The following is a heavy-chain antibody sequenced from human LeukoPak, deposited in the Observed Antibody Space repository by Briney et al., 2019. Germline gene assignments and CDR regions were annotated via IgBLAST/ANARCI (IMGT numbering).Heavy chain of an antibody. V-gene: IGHV1-69*02. CDR1: GGTFSSYT. CDR3: APTYYDFWSGYYDGWFDP. CDR2: IIPILGIA. Sequence: GASVKVSCKASGGTFSSYTISWVRQAPGQGPEWMGRIIPILGIANYAQKFQGRVTITADKSTSTAYMELSSLRSEDTAVYYCAPTYYDFWSGYYDGWFDPWGQGTLVTVSS. D-gene: IGHD3-3*01. J-gene: IGHJ5*02.